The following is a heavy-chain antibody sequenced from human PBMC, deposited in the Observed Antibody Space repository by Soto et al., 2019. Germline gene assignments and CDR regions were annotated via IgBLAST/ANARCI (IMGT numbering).Heavy chain of an antibody. D-gene: IGHD4-17*01. CDR1: GFTLSDHY. Sequence: GGSLRLSCAGSGFTLSDHYIDWVRQAPGKGLEWVGRSRDKAQGYSTAYAASVKGRFTTSRDESKNSVYLQMNSLRAEDTAVYYCAREFIYGGNPEAGPYYYYGMDVWGQGTTVTVSS. V-gene: IGHV3-72*01. J-gene: IGHJ6*02. CDR2: SRDKAQGYST. CDR3: AREFIYGGNPEAGPYYYYGMDV.